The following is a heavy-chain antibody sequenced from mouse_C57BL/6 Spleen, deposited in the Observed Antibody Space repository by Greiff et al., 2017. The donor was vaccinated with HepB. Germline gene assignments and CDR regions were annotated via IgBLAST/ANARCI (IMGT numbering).Heavy chain of an antibody. D-gene: IGHD1-1*01. CDR3: VRLYYYGSSYEGYFDV. CDR2: IRSKSNNYAT. Sequence: EVQLVESGGGLVQPKGSLKLSCAASGFSFNTYAMNWVRQAPGKGLEWVARIRSKSNNYATYYADSVKDRFTISRDDSESMLYLQMNNLKTEDTAMYYCVRLYYYGSSYEGYFDVWGTGTTVTVSS. CDR1: GFSFNTYA. V-gene: IGHV10-1*01. J-gene: IGHJ1*03.